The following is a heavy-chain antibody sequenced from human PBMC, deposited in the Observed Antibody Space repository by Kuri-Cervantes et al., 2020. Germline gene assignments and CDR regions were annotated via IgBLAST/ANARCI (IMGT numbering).Heavy chain of an antibody. J-gene: IGHJ5*02. D-gene: IGHD6-19*01. CDR1: GGTFSSYA. CDR3: ARDRKQWLVPSWSDP. V-gene: IGHV1-69*13. CDR2: IIPIFGTA. Sequence: SVKVSCKASGGTFSSYAISWVRQAPGQGLEWMGGIIPIFGTANYAQKFQGRVTITADESTSTAYMELSRLRSEDTAVYYCARDRKQWLVPSWSDPWGQGTLVTVSS.